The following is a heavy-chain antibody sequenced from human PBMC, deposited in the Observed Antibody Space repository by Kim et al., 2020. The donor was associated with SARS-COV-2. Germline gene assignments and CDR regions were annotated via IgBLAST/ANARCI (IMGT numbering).Heavy chain of an antibody. CDR2: ISSSGTTI. Sequence: GGSLRLSCGASGFPFSDYEMNWVRRAPGKGLEWVSFISSSGTTIYYADSVKGRFTVSRDNAKNSLFLQMNSLRAEDTAVYHCARDRFRHQLVGHFDFWGQGTLVTVSS. V-gene: IGHV3-48*03. CDR1: GFPFSDYE. CDR3: ARDRFRHQLVGHFDF. D-gene: IGHD2-8*02. J-gene: IGHJ4*02.